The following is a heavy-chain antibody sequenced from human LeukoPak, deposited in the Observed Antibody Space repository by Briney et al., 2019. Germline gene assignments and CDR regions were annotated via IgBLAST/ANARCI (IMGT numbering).Heavy chain of an antibody. CDR1: GFTFSSYN. D-gene: IGHD4-17*01. V-gene: IGHV3-21*01. Sequence: TGGSLRLSCAASGFTFSSYNMNWVRQAPGKGLEWVSSISTSSNLIYYTDSLKGRFTISRDNAKNSLYLQMNNLRAEDTAVYFCARVQTTRRLYYGMDVWGQGTTVTVSS. CDR2: ISTSSNLI. J-gene: IGHJ6*02. CDR3: ARVQTTRRLYYGMDV.